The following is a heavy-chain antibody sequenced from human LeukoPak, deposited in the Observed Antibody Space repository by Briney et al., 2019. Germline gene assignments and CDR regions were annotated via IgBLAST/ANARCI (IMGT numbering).Heavy chain of an antibody. CDR3: AKVGYCSSTSCYFWRENYYYMDV. V-gene: IGHV3-23*01. CDR2: FCGSGGHT. D-gene: IGHD2-2*03. CDR1: GFTYRSYA. Sequence: GGSVTLSCTLSGFTYRSYAMSWLRHAPGRARECLSDFCGSGGHTYYADSVKGRFTISRDNSKNTLYLQMNSLRAEDTAVYYCAKVGYCSSTSCYFWRENYYYMDVWGKGTTVTVSS. J-gene: IGHJ6*03.